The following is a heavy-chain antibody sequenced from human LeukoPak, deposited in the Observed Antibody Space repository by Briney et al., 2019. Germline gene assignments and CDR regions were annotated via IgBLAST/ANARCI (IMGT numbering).Heavy chain of an antibody. CDR2: ISSSSSYI. V-gene: IGHV3-21*01. CDR1: GFTFSSYS. D-gene: IGHD2-15*01. CDR3: ARGPTLIDCSGGSCELDY. J-gene: IGHJ4*02. Sequence: GGSLRLSCAASGFTFSSYSMNWVRQAPGKGLEWVSSISSSSSYIYHADSVKGRFTISRDNAKNSLYLQMNSLRAEDTAVYYCARGPTLIDCSGGSCELDYWGQGTLVTVSS.